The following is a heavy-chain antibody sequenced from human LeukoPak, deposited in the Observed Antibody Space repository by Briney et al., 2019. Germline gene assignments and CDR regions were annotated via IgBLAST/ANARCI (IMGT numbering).Heavy chain of an antibody. CDR2: IYTSGST. CDR3: ARVRFLEWLPYYMDV. CDR1: GGSISSGSYY. D-gene: IGHD3-3*01. J-gene: IGHJ6*03. V-gene: IGHV4-61*02. Sequence: PSQTLSLTCTVSGGSISSGSYYWSWIRQPAGKGLEWIGRIYTSGSTNYNPSLKSRVTISVDTSKNQFSLKLSSVTAADTAVYYCARVRFLEWLPYYMDVWGKGTTVTVSS.